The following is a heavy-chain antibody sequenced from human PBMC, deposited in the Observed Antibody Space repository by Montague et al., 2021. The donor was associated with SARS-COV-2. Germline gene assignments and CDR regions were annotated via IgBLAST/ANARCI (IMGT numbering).Heavy chain of an antibody. CDR1: GFTFSSYW. CDR3: ARDRFWGVDPFDP. D-gene: IGHD3-3*01. CDR2: INSDGSST. V-gene: IGHV3-74*01. J-gene: IGHJ5*02. Sequence: SLRLSCAASGFTFSSYWMHWVRQAPGKGLVWVSRINSDGSSTSYADSVKGRFTISSDNAKNTMYLQMNSLRAEDTAVYCCARDRFWGVDPFDPWGQGTLVTVSA.